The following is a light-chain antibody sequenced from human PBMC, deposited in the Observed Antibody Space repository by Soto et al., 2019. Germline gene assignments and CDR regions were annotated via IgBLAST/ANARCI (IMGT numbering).Light chain of an antibody. V-gene: IGLV2-14*01. CDR2: EVS. CDR1: SSDVGGYNY. Sequence: QSALTQPASVSGSPGQSITISCTGTSSDVGGYNYVSWYQQHPGKSTKLMIYEVSNRPSGVSNRFSGSKSGNTASLTISGLQAEDEADYYCSSYTISSTPYGLGTGTKLTVL. J-gene: IGLJ1*01. CDR3: SSYTISSTPYG.